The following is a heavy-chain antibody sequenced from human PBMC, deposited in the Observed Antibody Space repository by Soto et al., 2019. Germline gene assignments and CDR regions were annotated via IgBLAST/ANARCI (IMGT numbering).Heavy chain of an antibody. J-gene: IGHJ3*02. D-gene: IGHD3-16*01. Sequence: SVKVSCKASGGTFSSYAISWVRQAPGQGLEWMGGIIPIFGTANYAQKFQGRVTITADESTSTAYMELSSLRSEDTAVYYCARDLKMITGFDIWGQGTMVSVS. V-gene: IGHV1-69*13. CDR1: GGTFSSYA. CDR2: IIPIFGTA. CDR3: ARDLKMITGFDI.